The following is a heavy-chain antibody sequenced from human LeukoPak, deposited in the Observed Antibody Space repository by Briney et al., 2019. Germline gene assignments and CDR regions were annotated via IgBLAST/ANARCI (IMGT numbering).Heavy chain of an antibody. CDR1: GGSISSSSYY. J-gene: IGHJ5*02. D-gene: IGHD3-22*01. V-gene: IGHV4-39*07. CDR2: IYYSGST. Sequence: PSETLSLTCTVSGGSISSSSYYWGWIRQPPGKGLEWIGSIYYSGSTYYNPSLKGRVTISVDTSKNQFSLKLSSVTAADTAVYYCVRESYGSSGYYSPNWFDPWGQGTLVTVSS. CDR3: VRESYGSSGYYSPNWFDP.